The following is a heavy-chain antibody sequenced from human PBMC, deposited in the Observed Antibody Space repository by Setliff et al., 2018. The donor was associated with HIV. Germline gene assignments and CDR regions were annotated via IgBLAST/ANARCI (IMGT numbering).Heavy chain of an antibody. CDR1: GYSISSGYY. V-gene: IGHV4-38-2*01. J-gene: IGHJ4*02. Sequence: PSETLSLTCAVSGYSISSGYYWGWIRQPPGKGLEWIGSMYHSGSTYHNPSLKSRVTISVDTSKNQFSLKLSSVTAADTAVYYCARLPDIDSWPFDYWAQGTLVTVSS. D-gene: IGHD6-13*01. CDR3: ARLPDIDSWPFDY. CDR2: MYHSGST.